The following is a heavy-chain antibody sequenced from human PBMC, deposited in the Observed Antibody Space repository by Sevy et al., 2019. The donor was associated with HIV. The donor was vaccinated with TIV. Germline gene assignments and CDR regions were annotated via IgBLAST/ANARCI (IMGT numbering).Heavy chain of an antibody. CDR3: ARGQITTIGFDY. D-gene: IGHD1-1*01. Sequence: SETLSLTCTVSGDSISSSGYYWSWIRQHPGEGLEWIGYILYSGNPYYNPSLKSRLIISLDTSKNQFSLKLSSVTAADTAVYYCARGQITTIGFDYWGPGTLVTVSS. CDR2: ILYSGNP. V-gene: IGHV4-31*03. CDR1: GDSISSSGYY. J-gene: IGHJ4*02.